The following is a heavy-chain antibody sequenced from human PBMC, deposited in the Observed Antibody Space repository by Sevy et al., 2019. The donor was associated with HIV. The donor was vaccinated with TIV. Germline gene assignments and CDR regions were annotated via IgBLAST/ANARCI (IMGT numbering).Heavy chain of an antibody. CDR3: ARGGLESDGFRSFDY. D-gene: IGHD3-10*01. Sequence: GGSLRLSCAVSGVTVSSNYMSWVRQAPGEGLQWVSLLYPGGATYYPDSVEGRFTVSADRSKNTMYLHLSRLRVDDTAVYYCARGGLESDGFRSFDYWGQGTLVTVSS. CDR2: LYPGGAT. V-gene: IGHV3-53*01. CDR1: GVTVSSNY. J-gene: IGHJ4*02.